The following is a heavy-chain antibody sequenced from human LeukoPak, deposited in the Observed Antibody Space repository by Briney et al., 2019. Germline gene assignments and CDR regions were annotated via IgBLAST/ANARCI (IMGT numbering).Heavy chain of an antibody. CDR1: GFTFSNYW. J-gene: IGHJ4*02. CDR2: IKQDESKR. Sequence: GGSLRLSCAASGFTFSNYWMSWVRQAPGKGLEWVANIKQDESKRYFVDSVRGRFTISTDNAKNSLYLQMNSVRAEDTAVYYCARDASLYCSGDSCYWAFDHWGQGTLVTVSS. V-gene: IGHV3-7*01. D-gene: IGHD2-15*01. CDR3: ARDASLYCSGDSCYWAFDH.